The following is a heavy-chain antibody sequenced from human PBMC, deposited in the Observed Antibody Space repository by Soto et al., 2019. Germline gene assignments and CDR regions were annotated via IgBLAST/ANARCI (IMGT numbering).Heavy chain of an antibody. J-gene: IGHJ4*02. CDR3: AKGMADFYDSSGYLEY. V-gene: IGHV3-73*02. CDR1: GFTFSGSS. CDR2: IRSKVNSYAT. D-gene: IGHD3-22*01. Sequence: EVQLVESGGGLVQSGGSLKVSCAASGFTFSGSSMHWVRQASGKGLEWVGRIRSKVNSYATAYAASVEGRFIISRDDSKNTLYLQMNSLRAEDTAVYYCAKGMADFYDSSGYLEYWGQGTLVTVSS.